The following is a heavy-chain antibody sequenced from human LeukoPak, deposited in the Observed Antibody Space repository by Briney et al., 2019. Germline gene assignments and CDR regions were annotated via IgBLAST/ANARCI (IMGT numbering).Heavy chain of an antibody. CDR2: IYYSGST. D-gene: IGHD3-22*01. CDR1: GGSIGSSSYY. CDR3: ARQNYDSSGYYY. J-gene: IGHJ4*02. V-gene: IGHV4-39*01. Sequence: PSETLSLTCTVSGGSIGSSSYYWGWIRQPPGKGLEWIGSIYYSGSTYYNPSLKSRVTISVDTSKNQFSLKLSSVTAADTAVYYCARQNYDSSGYYYWGQGTLVTVSS.